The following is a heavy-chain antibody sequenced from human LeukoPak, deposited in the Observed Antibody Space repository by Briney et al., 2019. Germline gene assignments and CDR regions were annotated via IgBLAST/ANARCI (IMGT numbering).Heavy chain of an antibody. CDR2: IYYSGST. Sequence: SETLSLTCTVSGGSISSYYWSGIRKPPGKGLEWIGYIYYSGSTNYNPSLKSRVTISVDTSKNQFSLKLSSVTAADTAVYYCARGIAYYYYYYGMDVWGQGTTVTVSS. CDR3: ARGIAYYYYYYGMDV. CDR1: GGSISSYY. V-gene: IGHV4-59*01. J-gene: IGHJ6*02.